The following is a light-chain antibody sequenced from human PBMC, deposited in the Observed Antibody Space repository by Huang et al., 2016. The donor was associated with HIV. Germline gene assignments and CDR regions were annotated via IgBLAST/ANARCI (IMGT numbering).Light chain of an antibody. Sequence: DILMTQSPSALSASVGDRVTITCRASQEISNYLNWFQQKPGKAPKLLIYDASTLETGVPSRFRGSGSGTNFTFTISSLQPEDVGTYYCQQYDNLPPYTFGQGTKLEI. J-gene: IGKJ2*01. V-gene: IGKV1-33*01. CDR1: QEISNY. CDR2: DAS. CDR3: QQYDNLPPYT.